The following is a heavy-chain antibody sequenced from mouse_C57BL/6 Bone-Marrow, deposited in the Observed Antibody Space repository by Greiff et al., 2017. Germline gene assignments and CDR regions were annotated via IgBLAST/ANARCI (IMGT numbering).Heavy chain of an antibody. Sequence: EVQLQQSGPELVKPGASVKISCKASGYSFTGYYMNWVKQSPEKSLEWIGEINPSTGGTTYNQKFKAKATLTVDKSSSTAYMQLKSLTSEDSAVYYCARNDYYGSSDYAMDYWGQGTSVTVSS. J-gene: IGHJ4*01. V-gene: IGHV1-42*01. D-gene: IGHD1-1*01. CDR2: INPSTGGT. CDR3: ARNDYYGSSDYAMDY. CDR1: GYSFTGYY.